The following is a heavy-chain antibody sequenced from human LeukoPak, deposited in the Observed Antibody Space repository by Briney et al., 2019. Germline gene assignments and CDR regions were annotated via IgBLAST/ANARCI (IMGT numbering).Heavy chain of an antibody. CDR3: ARDRMYYDFWSGYSKTINWFDP. V-gene: IGHV3-23*01. CDR2: ISGNGGST. D-gene: IGHD3-3*01. J-gene: IGHJ5*02. Sequence: GGSLRLSCAASGFTFTSYAMAWVRQAPGKGLEWVSSISGNGGSTYYADSVKGRFTISRDNSKNSLYLQMNSLRAEDTAVYYCARDRMYYDFWSGYSKTINWFDPWGQGTLVTVSS. CDR1: GFTFTSYA.